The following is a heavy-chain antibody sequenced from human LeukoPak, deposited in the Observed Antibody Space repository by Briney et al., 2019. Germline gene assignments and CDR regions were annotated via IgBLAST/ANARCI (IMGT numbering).Heavy chain of an antibody. CDR1: GGSISSYY. D-gene: IGHD2-2*03. CDR2: IYDSGST. CDR3: ARGGYWIPFDP. V-gene: IGHV4-59*01. Sequence: SETLSLTCTVSGGSISSYYWSWIRQPPGKGLEWIGYIYDSGSTNYNPSLKSRVTISVDTSKNQFSLKLSSVTAADTAVYYCARGGYWIPFDPWGQGTLVTVSS. J-gene: IGHJ5*02.